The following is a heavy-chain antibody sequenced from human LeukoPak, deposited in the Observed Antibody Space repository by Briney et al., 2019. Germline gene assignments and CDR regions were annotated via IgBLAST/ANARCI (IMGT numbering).Heavy chain of an antibody. CDR1: GGSISSGGYS. D-gene: IGHD3-10*01. V-gene: IGHV4-30-2*01. CDR3: ARRGSFGRNRDAFDL. Sequence: SQTLSLTCAVSGGSISSGGYSWSWIRQPPGKGLEWIGYIYHSGSTYYNPSLKSRVTISVDRSKNQFSLKLSSVTAADTAVYYCARRGSFGRNRDAFDLWGQGTMVTVSS. CDR2: IYHSGST. J-gene: IGHJ3*01.